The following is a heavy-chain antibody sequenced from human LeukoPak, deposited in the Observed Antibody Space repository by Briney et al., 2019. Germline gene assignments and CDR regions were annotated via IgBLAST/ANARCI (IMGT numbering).Heavy chain of an antibody. Sequence: GGSLRLSCAASGFTFSSYAMHWVRQAPGKGLEWVAVISYDGSNKYYADSVKGRFTISRDNSKNTLYLQMNSLRAEDTAVYYCAKLSGFGELLDWGQGTLVTVSS. CDR3: AKLSGFGELLD. V-gene: IGHV3-30-3*02. J-gene: IGHJ4*02. CDR1: GFTFSSYA. CDR2: ISYDGSNK. D-gene: IGHD3-10*01.